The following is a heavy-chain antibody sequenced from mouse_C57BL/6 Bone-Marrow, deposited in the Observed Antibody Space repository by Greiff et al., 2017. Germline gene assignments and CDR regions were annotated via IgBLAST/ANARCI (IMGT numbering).Heavy chain of an antibody. V-gene: IGHV1-50*01. Sequence: QVQLQQPGAELVKPGASVKLSCKASGYTFTSYWMQWVKQRPGQGLEWIGEIDPSDSYTNYNQKFKGKATLTVDTSSSTAYMQLSSLTSEDSAVYYCARVGIEDFDYWGQGTTLTVSS. CDR2: IDPSDSYT. J-gene: IGHJ2*01. CDR1: GYTFTSYW. CDR3: ARVGIEDFDY.